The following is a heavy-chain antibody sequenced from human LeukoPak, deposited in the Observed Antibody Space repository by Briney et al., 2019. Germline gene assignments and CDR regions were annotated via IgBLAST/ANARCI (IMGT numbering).Heavy chain of an antibody. V-gene: IGHV3-49*03. CDR3: TRDRYSRSYYRDY. D-gene: IGHD1-26*01. CDR2: IRSKAYGGTT. CDR1: GFTFGDYA. J-gene: IGHJ4*02. Sequence: SLRLSCTASGFTFGDYAMSWFRQAPGKGLEWVGFIRSKAYGGTTEYAASVKGRFTISRDDSKSIAYLQMNSLKTEDTAVYYCTRDRYSRSYYRDYWGQGTLVTVSS.